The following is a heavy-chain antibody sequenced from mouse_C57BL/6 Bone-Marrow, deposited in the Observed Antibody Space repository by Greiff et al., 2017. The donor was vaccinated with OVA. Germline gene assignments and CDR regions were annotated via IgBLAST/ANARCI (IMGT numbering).Heavy chain of an antibody. CDR1: GFTFSSYA. D-gene: IGHD2-2*01. CDR3: ARSIYDGYDWYFDV. CDR2: ISDGGSYT. J-gene: IGHJ1*03. V-gene: IGHV5-4*03. Sequence: EVMLVESGGGLVKPGGSLKLSCAASGFTFSSYAMSWVRQTPEKRLEWVATISDGGSYTYYPDNVKGRFTISRDNAKNNLYLQMSHLKSEATAMYYCARSIYDGYDWYFDVWGTGTTVTVSS.